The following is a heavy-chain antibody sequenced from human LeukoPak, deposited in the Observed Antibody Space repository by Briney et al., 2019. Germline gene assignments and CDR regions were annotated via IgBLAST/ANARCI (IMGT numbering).Heavy chain of an antibody. Sequence: SETLSLTCAVSGGSISSSNWWNWVRQPPGKGLEWIGEISDSGSTNYNPSLKSRVTMSVDKSKNQISLKLSSVTAADTAVYYCARGALTAGGYYFDYWGQGTLVTVSS. J-gene: IGHJ4*02. CDR1: GGSISSSNW. D-gene: IGHD6-13*01. CDR3: ARGALTAGGYYFDY. V-gene: IGHV4-4*02. CDR2: ISDSGST.